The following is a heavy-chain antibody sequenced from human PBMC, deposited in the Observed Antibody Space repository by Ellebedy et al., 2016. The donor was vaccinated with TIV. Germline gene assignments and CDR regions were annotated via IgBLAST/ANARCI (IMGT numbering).Heavy chain of an antibody. Sequence: GESLKISCAASGFCFSNYVMHCVRQAPGKGLEWVAIISYHGRNYYYADSVKGRFTISRDNSNNTLYLQMNSLRAEDTAVYYCAKALDYGDGYGMNVWGQGTTVTVSS. J-gene: IGHJ6*02. CDR2: ISYHGRNY. CDR3: AKALDYGDGYGMNV. V-gene: IGHV3-30*18. CDR1: GFCFSNYV. D-gene: IGHD4-17*01.